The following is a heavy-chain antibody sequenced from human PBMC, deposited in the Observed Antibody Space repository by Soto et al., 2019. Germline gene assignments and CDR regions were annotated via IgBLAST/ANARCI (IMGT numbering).Heavy chain of an antibody. CDR2: ISAYNGNT. V-gene: IGHV1-18*01. Sequence: ASVKVSCKASGYTFTSYVISWVRQAPGQGLEWMGWISAYNGNTNYAQKLQGRVTMTTDTSTSTAYMELRSLRSDDTAVYYCARDTDLGGSRYYYDMDVWGTGPTAT. CDR3: ARDTDLGGSRYYYDMDV. CDR1: GYTFTSYV. J-gene: IGHJ6*03. D-gene: IGHD3-16*01.